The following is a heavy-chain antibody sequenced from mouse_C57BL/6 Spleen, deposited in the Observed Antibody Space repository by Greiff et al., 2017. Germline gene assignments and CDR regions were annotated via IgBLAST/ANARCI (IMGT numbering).Heavy chain of an antibody. CDR2: ISGGGGNT. CDR3: ARSPLNYYGSSYFDY. D-gene: IGHD1-1*01. CDR1: GFTFSSYT. J-gene: IGHJ2*01. V-gene: IGHV5-9*01. Sequence: EVMLVESGGGLVKPGGSLKLSCAASGFTFSSYTMSWVRQTPEKRLEWVATISGGGGNTYYPDSVKGRFTISRDNAKNTLYLQMSSLRSEDTALYYCARSPLNYYGSSYFDYWGQGTTLTVSS.